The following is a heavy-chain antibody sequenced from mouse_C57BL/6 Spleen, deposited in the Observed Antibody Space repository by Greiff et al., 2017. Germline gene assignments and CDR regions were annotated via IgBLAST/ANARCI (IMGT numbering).Heavy chain of an antibody. Sequence: QVQLQQPGAELVRPGSSVKLSCKASGYTFTSYWMHWVKQRPIQGLEWIGNIDPSDSETHYNQKFKDKATLTVDKSSSTAYMQLSSLTSEDSAVYYCARTYYGSYDAMDYWGQGTSVTVSS. CDR3: ARTYYGSYDAMDY. J-gene: IGHJ4*01. D-gene: IGHD2-10*01. CDR2: IDPSDSET. CDR1: GYTFTSYW. V-gene: IGHV1-52*01.